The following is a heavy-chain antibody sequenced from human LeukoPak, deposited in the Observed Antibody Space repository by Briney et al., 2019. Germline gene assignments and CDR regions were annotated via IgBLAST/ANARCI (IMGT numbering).Heavy chain of an antibody. D-gene: IGHD3-3*01. CDR1: GFTFSDYY. V-gene: IGHV3-11*04. CDR3: ARSTPDFWSGYSASWFDP. J-gene: IGHJ5*02. Sequence: PGGSLRLSCAASGFTFSDYYMSWIRQAPGKGLEWVSYISSSGSTIYYADSVKGRFTFSRDNAKNSLYLQMNSLRAEDTAVYYCARSTPDFWSGYSASWFDPWGQGTLVTVSS. CDR2: ISSSGSTI.